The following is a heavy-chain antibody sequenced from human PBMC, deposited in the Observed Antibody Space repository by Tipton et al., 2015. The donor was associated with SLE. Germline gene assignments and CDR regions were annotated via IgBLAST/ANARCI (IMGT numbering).Heavy chain of an antibody. Sequence: AGLVKPSETLSLTCAVYGGSFSGYYWSWIRQPPGKGLEWIGEINHSGSTNYNPSLKSRVTISVDTSKSQFSLKMSSVTAADTAVYYCARDLSGEFDFWGQGTLVTVSS. D-gene: IGHD3-10*01. V-gene: IGHV4-34*01. CDR1: GGSFSGYY. CDR2: INHSGST. CDR3: ARDLSGEFDF. J-gene: IGHJ4*02.